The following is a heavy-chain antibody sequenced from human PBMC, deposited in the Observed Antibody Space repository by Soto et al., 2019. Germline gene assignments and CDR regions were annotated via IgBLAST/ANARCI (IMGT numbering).Heavy chain of an antibody. CDR2: IYYNGIT. Sequence: VQLRESGPGLVKPSETLSLVCTVSGDSMNSYFWSWIRQPPGRGLEWIGPIYYNGITTYVPSLKSRVTISIDTSKKQFSLKLTSVTAAVTATYDCARDRRRRANHYYYFGLDVWGQGTTVSVSS. J-gene: IGHJ6*02. CDR1: GDSMNSYF. D-gene: IGHD3-10*01. CDR3: ARDRRRRANHYYYFGLDV. V-gene: IGHV4-59*01.